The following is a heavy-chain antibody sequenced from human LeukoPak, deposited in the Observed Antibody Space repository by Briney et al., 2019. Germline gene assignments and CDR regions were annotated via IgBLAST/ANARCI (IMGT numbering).Heavy chain of an antibody. CDR1: GFTFSSYG. D-gene: IGHD5-24*01. J-gene: IGHJ4*02. CDR3: ARDGYSLSLFDY. Sequence: PGGSLRLSCAASGFTFSSYGILWVRQAPGKGLEWVAFIRYDGSNKYYADSVKGRFTISRDNSKNTLYLQMNSLRAEDTAVYYCARDGYSLSLFDYWGQGTLVTVSS. CDR2: IRYDGSNK. V-gene: IGHV3-30*02.